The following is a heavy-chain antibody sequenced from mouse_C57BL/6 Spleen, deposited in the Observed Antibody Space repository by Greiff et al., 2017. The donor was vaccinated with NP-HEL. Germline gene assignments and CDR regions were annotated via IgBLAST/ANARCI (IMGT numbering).Heavy chain of an antibody. J-gene: IGHJ3*01. D-gene: IGHD3-1*01. CDR1: GYAFTNYL. Sequence: VQLQQSGAELVRPGTSVKVSCKASGYAFTNYLIEWVKQRPGQGLEWIGVINPGSGGTNYNEKFKSKATLTVDKSSSTAYMQLSSLTSEDSAVYYCASPRGLPFAYWGQGTLVTVSA. V-gene: IGHV1-54*01. CDR2: INPGSGGT. CDR3: ASPRGLPFAY.